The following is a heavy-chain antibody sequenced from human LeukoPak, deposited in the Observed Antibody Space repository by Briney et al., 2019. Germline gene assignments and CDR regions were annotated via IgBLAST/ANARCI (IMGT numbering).Heavy chain of an antibody. CDR2: ISYDGRYK. CDR1: GFTFSSYA. J-gene: IGHJ4*02. CDR3: AKRPFRSITMVRGVVAYYFDY. D-gene: IGHD3-10*01. Sequence: PGGSLRLSCAASGFTFSSYAMHWVRQAPGKGLEWVAVISYDGRYKYYADSMKGRFTISRENSKNTLYLQMNSLRAEDTAVYYCAKRPFRSITMVRGVVAYYFDYWGQGTLVTVSS. V-gene: IGHV3-30-3*02.